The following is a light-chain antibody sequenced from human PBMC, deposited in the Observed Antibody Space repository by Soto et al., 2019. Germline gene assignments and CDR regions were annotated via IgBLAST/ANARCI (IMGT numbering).Light chain of an antibody. Sequence: ELVLTQAPDTRSLSPRKRATHSYRARQSVSSTYLAWYQQRPGQAPRLLIYGASSRATCIPDRFSGRGSGTDFTLTISRLEPEEFAVYYCHQYSSATKTFGQGTKVDIK. CDR2: GAS. V-gene: IGKV3-20*01. CDR3: HQYSSATKT. J-gene: IGKJ1*01. CDR1: QSVSSTY.